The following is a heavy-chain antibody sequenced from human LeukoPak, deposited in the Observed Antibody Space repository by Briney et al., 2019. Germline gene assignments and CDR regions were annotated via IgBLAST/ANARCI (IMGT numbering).Heavy chain of an antibody. CDR1: GFTFSNYW. CDR2: IKKDGSEK. CDR3: ARVGTGRQALRYFDQYYYYGMDV. J-gene: IGHJ6*02. D-gene: IGHD3-9*01. Sequence: GGSLRLSCAASGFTFSNYWMTWVRQAPGKGLEWVANIKKDGSEKYYVDSVKGRFTISRDNAENSLYLQMNSLRGEDTAVYYCARVGTGRQALRYFDQYYYYGMDVWGQGTTVTVSS. V-gene: IGHV3-7*03.